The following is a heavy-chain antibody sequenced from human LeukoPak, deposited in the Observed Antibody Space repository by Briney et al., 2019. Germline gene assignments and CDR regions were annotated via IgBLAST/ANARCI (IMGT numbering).Heavy chain of an antibody. CDR3: ARPSYYYGSGSYYKGRYYFDY. D-gene: IGHD3-10*01. CDR2: INHSGST. CDR1: GGSFSGYY. Sequence: SETLSLTCAVYGGSFSGYYWSWIRQPPRKGLEWIGEINHSGSTNYNPSLKSRVTISVDTSKNQFSLKLSSVTAADTAVYYCARPSYYYGSGSYYKGRYYFDYWGQGTLVTVSS. V-gene: IGHV4-34*01. J-gene: IGHJ4*02.